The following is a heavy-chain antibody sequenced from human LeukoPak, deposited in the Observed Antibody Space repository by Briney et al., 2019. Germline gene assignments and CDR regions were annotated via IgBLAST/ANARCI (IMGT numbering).Heavy chain of an antibody. Sequence: GGSLRLSCAASGFTFSSYGMSWVRQAPGKGLEWVSAISGSGGSTYYADSVKGRFTISRDNAKNSLYLQMNSLRAEDTAVYYCASSRYCSGGSCYFDYWGQGTLVTVSS. CDR3: ASSRYCSGGSCYFDY. J-gene: IGHJ4*02. V-gene: IGHV3-23*01. CDR1: GFTFSSYG. CDR2: ISGSGGST. D-gene: IGHD2-15*01.